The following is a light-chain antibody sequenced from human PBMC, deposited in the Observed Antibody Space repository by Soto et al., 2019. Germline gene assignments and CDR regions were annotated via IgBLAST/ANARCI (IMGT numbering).Light chain of an antibody. CDR3: QQYGSSPPWT. J-gene: IGKJ1*01. Sequence: EIVLTQSPGTLSLSPGERATLSCRASQRVSSSYLAWYQQKPGQAPRLLISGASSRATGIPDRFSGSGSGTDFTLTISRLEPEDFAVYYCQQYGSSPPWTFGQGTKVELK. CDR2: GAS. CDR1: QRVSSSY. V-gene: IGKV3-20*01.